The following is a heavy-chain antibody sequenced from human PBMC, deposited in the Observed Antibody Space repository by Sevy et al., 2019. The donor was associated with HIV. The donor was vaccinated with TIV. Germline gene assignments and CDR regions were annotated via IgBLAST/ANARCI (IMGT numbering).Heavy chain of an antibody. CDR1: GGTFSSYA. V-gene: IGHV1-69*13. J-gene: IGHJ3*02. D-gene: IGHD3-22*01. CDR3: ASGQYYYDSSGLNDAFDI. Sequence: ASVKVSCKASGGTFSSYAISWVRQALGQGLEWMGGIIPIFGTANYAQKFQGRVTITADESTRTAYMELSSLRSEDTAVYYCASGQYYYDSSGLNDAFDIWGQGTMVTVSS. CDR2: IIPIFGTA.